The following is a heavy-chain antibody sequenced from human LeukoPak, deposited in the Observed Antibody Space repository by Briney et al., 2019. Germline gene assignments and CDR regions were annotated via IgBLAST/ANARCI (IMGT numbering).Heavy chain of an antibody. CDR1: GFTFSSYA. J-gene: IGHJ4*02. CDR3: AKADSARGVTLKTTIDY. D-gene: IGHD1-14*01. Sequence: PGGSLRLSCAASGFTFSSYAMSWVRQARGKGLEWASVISGSGSSTYYADSVKGRFTISRDNSKNTLYLQMNSLRGEDTAVYYCAKADSARGVTLKTTIDYWGQGTLVTVSS. CDR2: ISGSGSST. V-gene: IGHV3-23*01.